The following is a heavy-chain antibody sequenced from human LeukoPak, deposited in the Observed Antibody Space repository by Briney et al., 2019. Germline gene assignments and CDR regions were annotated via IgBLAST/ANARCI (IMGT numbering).Heavy chain of an antibody. J-gene: IGHJ4*02. CDR3: ARDTAGSNLPVWPFDY. Sequence: ASVKVSCKASGYTFNSYRISWVRQAPGQGLVCMGWLSAYNGNTNYAQDLQGRVTMTTDTSTSTAYMELRSLRSDDTALYYCARDTAGSNLPVWPFDYWGQGTLVTVSS. V-gene: IGHV1-18*01. CDR1: GYTFNSYR. D-gene: IGHD3-10*01. CDR2: LSAYNGNT.